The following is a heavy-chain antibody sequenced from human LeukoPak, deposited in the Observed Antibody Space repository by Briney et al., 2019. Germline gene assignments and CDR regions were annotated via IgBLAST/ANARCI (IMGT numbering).Heavy chain of an antibody. J-gene: IGHJ4*02. CDR1: GFTFSSYS. CDR2: ISSSSSYI. Sequence: GGSLRLSCAASGFTFSSYSMNWVRQAPGKGLDWVSSISSSSSYIYYADSVKGRFTISRDNAKNSLCLQMNSLRAEDTAVYYFARGILSGWYYGYWGQGTLVTVSS. D-gene: IGHD6-19*01. V-gene: IGHV3-21*01. CDR3: ARGILSGWYYGY.